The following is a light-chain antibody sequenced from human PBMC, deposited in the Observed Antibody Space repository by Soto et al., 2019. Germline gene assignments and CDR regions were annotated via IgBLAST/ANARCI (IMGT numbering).Light chain of an antibody. Sequence: EIVLTQSPGTMSLSPGERATLSCRASQSVRNDYLAWYQQKPGQAPRLLIYAASSRATGIPDRFSGSGSGTDFTLTISRLEPEDFAVYHCQQYGNSPVTFGQGTKLEVK. V-gene: IGKV3-20*01. CDR2: AAS. J-gene: IGKJ2*01. CDR3: QQYGNSPVT. CDR1: QSVRNDY.